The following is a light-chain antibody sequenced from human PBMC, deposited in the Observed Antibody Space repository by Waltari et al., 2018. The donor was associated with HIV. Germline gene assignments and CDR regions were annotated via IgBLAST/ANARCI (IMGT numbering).Light chain of an antibody. CDR3: GAWDASLTSGV. CDR1: SSHIGSNY. Sequence: QSVLTQPPSMSAAPGQRVTISCSGGSSHIGSNYVSCYQQLPGTAPKLLIYDNDKRPSGIPDRFSGSKSGTSATLDITGLQTGDEADYYCGAWDASLTSGVFGGGTKVTVL. CDR2: DND. J-gene: IGLJ3*02. V-gene: IGLV1-51*01.